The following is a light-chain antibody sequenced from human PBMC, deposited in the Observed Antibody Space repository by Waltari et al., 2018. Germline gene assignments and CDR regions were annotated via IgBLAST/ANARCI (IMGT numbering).Light chain of an antibody. V-gene: IGKV3-20*01. J-gene: IGKJ2*01. Sequence: EIVLTQSPGTLSLSPGERGTLSCRASQRVSSNYLAWYQLKPGQAPRFLVYGASSRATGIPDRFSGSGSGTDFTLTISRVEPEDFAVYYCHQYVSSPYTFGQGTKLEIK. CDR1: QRVSSNY. CDR3: HQYVSSPYT. CDR2: GAS.